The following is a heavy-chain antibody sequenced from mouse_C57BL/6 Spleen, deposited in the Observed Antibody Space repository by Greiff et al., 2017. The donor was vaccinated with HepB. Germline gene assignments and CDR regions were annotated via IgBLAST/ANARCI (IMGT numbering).Heavy chain of an antibody. J-gene: IGHJ3*01. Sequence: EVNVVESGGGLVQSGRSLRLSCATSGFTFSDFYMEWVRQAPGKGLEWIAASRNKANDYTTEYSASVKGRFIVSRDTSQSILYLQMNALRAEDTAIYYCARDAPSTWFAYWGQGTLVTVSA. CDR1: GFTFSDFY. CDR3: ARDAPSTWFAY. CDR2: SRNKANDYTT. D-gene: IGHD2-10*02. V-gene: IGHV7-1*01.